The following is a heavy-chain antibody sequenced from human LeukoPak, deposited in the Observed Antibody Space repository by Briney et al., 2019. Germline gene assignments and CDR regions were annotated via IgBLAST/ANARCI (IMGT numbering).Heavy chain of an antibody. D-gene: IGHD2-15*01. CDR3: ARDPCSGGSCFSNPLWFDP. J-gene: IGHJ5*02. V-gene: IGHV1-46*01. Sequence: ASVKVSCKASGYTFTSYYMHWVRQAPGQGLEWMGIINPSGGSTSYAQKFQGRVTMTRDTSTSTVYMELISLRSEDTAVYYCARDPCSGGSCFSNPLWFDPWGQGTLVTVSS. CDR1: GYTFTSYY. CDR2: INPSGGST.